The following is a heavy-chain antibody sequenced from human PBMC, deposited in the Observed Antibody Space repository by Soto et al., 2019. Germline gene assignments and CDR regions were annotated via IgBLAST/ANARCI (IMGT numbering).Heavy chain of an antibody. D-gene: IGHD6-13*01. V-gene: IGHV3-23*01. CDR3: AKGSSSSWYFWFDP. CDR2: ISGSGGGT. J-gene: IGHJ5*02. Sequence: PGGSLRLSCAASGFTFSSYAMSWVRQAPGKGLEWVSAISGSGGGTYYADSVKGRFTISRDNSKNTLYLQMNSLRAEDTAVYYCAKGSSSSWYFWFDPWGQGTLVTVSS. CDR1: GFTFSSYA.